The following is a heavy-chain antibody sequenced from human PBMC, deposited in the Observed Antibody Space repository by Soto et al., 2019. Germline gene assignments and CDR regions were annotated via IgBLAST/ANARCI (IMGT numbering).Heavy chain of an antibody. V-gene: IGHV1-58*01. CDR1: GSSFGDSA. Sequence: ELVQSGPEAREPGTSVKVSCRASGSSFGDSAVQWVRQGRGQRLEWIGWIVVVNGNTNYAQKFEGRVTLTRDASTSTSHMELTSLSSEDTAVYFCAVTDLPFRPLTEPTENGMDVWGQGTTVTVSS. CDR3: AVTDLPFRPLTEPTENGMDV. CDR2: IVVVNGNT. D-gene: IGHD3-3*02. J-gene: IGHJ6*02.